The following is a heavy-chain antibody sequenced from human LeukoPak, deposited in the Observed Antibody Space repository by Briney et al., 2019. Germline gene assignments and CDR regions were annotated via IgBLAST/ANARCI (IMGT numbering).Heavy chain of an antibody. CDR1: GFTFSSYS. V-gene: IGHV3-7*01. D-gene: IGHD3-22*01. J-gene: IGHJ3*02. CDR3: ARDSPRYYYDSSGYCSAFDI. Sequence: GGSLRLSCAASGFTFSSYSMNWVRQAPGKGLEWVANINQDGSEKYYVDSVKGRFTISRDNAKNALYLQMNSLRAEDTAVYYCARDSPRYYYDSSGYCSAFDIWGQGTMVTVSS. CDR2: INQDGSEK.